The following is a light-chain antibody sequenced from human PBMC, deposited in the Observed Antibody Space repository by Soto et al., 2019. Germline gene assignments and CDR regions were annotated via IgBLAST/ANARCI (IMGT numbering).Light chain of an antibody. CDR1: SSNIGKNY. V-gene: IGLV1-51*02. J-gene: IGLJ3*02. CDR3: GTWDSSLSAGV. CDR2: ENN. Sequence: QSVLTQPPSVSAAPGQTVTISCSGSSSNIGKNYVSWYQQLPGTAPKLLIYENNKRPSGIPDRFSGSQSGTSATLGITGLQTGDEADYYCGTWDSSLSAGVFGGGTTLTVL.